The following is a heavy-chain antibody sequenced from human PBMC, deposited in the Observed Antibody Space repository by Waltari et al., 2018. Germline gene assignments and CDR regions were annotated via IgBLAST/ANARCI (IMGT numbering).Heavy chain of an antibody. Sequence: QVQLQESGPGLVKPSETLSLTCTVSGGSISSYYWSWIRQPPGKGLEWIGCIYYSGSTNYNPSLKSRVTISVDTSKNQFSLKLSSVTAADTAVYYCARETRRFWSGFYYYYMDVWGKGTTVTISS. D-gene: IGHD3-3*01. CDR1: GGSISSYY. CDR2: IYYSGST. J-gene: IGHJ6*03. V-gene: IGHV4-59*01. CDR3: ARETRRFWSGFYYYYMDV.